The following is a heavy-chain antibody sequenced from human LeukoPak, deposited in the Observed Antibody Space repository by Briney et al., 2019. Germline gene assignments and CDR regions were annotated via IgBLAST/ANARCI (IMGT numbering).Heavy chain of an antibody. D-gene: IGHD2-2*01. CDR2: IVVGSGNT. J-gene: IGHJ5*02. CDR1: GFTFTSSA. Sequence: SVRVSCKASGFTFTSSAMQWVRQARGQRLEWIGWIVVGSGNTNYAQKFQERVTITRDMSTSTAYMELSSLRSEDTAVYYCARFDCSSTSCDGDRFDPWGQGTLVTVSS. CDR3: ARFDCSSTSCDGDRFDP. V-gene: IGHV1-58*02.